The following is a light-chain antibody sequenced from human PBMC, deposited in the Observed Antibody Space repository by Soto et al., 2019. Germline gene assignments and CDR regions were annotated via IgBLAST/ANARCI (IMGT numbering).Light chain of an antibody. Sequence: DIQMTQSPSTLSASVGDRVTITCRASQSISSWLAWYQQKPGKAPKLLIYDASSLESGVPSRFSGSGSGTEFTLTISSLQPDDFATYYCQQGYTFGQGTKLEIK. CDR1: QSISSW. V-gene: IGKV1-5*01. CDR3: QQGYT. CDR2: DAS. J-gene: IGKJ2*01.